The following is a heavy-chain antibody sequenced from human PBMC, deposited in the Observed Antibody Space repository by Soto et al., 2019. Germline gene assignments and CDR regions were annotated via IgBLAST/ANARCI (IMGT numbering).Heavy chain of an antibody. D-gene: IGHD1-26*01. CDR2: IRHKADSYTT. J-gene: IGHJ5*02. V-gene: IGHV3-72*01. Sequence: EVQLVESGGGLVQPGGSLRLSCAASGFTFSDHYMDWVRQAPGKGLEWVGRIRHKADSYTTEYAASVKGRFTISRDDSKNSLYLQMNSLKTEDTAVYVCARLWDRWFAAWGQGTLVTVSS. CDR1: GFTFSDHY. CDR3: ARLWDRWFAA.